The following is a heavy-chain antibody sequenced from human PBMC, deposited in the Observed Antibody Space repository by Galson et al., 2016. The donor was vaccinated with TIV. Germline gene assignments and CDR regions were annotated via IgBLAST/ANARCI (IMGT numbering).Heavy chain of an antibody. CDR2: IIPLFGTV. V-gene: IGHV1-69*05. Sequence: SVKVSCKASGDIFRSYGISWVRQAPGQGLEWMGAIIPLFGTVKYEQTFQGRLTITTAESTGTVYMELSSLTSEDTASYYCARVPQIYDYYMDVWGKGTTVTVSS. J-gene: IGHJ6*03. CDR1: GDIFRSYG. CDR3: ARVPQIYDYYMDV.